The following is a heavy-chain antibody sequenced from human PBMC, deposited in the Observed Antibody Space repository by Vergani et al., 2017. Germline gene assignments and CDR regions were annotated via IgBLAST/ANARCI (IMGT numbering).Heavy chain of an antibody. Sequence: QLVQSGPEVKKPGASVKVSCKASGYTFTGYYMHWVRQAPGQGLEWMGWINPNSGGTNYAQKFQGRVTMTRDTSISTAYMELSRLRSDDTAVYYCARRPGSYYRQGGYYFDYWGQGTLVTVSS. D-gene: IGHD1-26*01. V-gene: IGHV1-2*02. CDR1: GYTFTGYY. CDR3: ARRPGSYYRQGGYYFDY. J-gene: IGHJ4*02. CDR2: INPNSGGT.